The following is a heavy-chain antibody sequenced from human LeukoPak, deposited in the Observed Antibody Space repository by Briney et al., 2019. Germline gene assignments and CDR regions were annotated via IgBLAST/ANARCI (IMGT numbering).Heavy chain of an antibody. CDR3: DAWGEMATISDY. J-gene: IGHJ4*02. Sequence: SETLSLTCTVSGGSISSSSYYWGWIRQPPGKGLEWIGSISYSGSTHYNPSLKSRVTISVDTSKNQFSLRLNSVTAADTAVYYCDAWGEMATISDYWGQGTLVTVSS. CDR1: GGSISSSSYY. D-gene: IGHD5-24*01. V-gene: IGHV4-39*01. CDR2: ISYSGST.